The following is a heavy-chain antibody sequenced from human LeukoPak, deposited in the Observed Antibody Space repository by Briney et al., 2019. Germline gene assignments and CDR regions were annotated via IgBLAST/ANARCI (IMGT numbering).Heavy chain of an antibody. CDR3: ARGGVYSRSPFDY. CDR1: GFIFSSYW. J-gene: IGHJ4*02. V-gene: IGHV3-74*01. Sequence: GGSLRLSCAASGFIFSSYWMHWVRQAPGKGLVWVSRINSDGSSTFYADSVKGRFTISGDNAKNTLHLQMNSLRAEDTALYYCARGGVYSRSPFDYWGQGTLVTVSS. CDR2: INSDGSST. D-gene: IGHD6-6*01.